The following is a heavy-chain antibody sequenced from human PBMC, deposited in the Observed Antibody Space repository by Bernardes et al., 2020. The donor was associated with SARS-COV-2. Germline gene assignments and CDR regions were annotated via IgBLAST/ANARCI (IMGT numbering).Heavy chain of an antibody. J-gene: IGHJ6*02. Sequence: TSYGISWVRQAPGQGLEWMGWISAYNGNTNYAQKLQGRVTMTTDTSTSTAYMELRSLRSDDTAVYYCARDGIYSYGLYYYYYGMDVWGQGTTVTVSS. CDR3: ARDGIYSYGLYYYYYGMDV. CDR2: ISAYNGNT. V-gene: IGHV1-18*01. D-gene: IGHD5-18*01. CDR1: TSYG.